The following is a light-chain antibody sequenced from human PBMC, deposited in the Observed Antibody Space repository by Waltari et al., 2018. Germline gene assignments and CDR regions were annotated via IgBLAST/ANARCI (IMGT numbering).Light chain of an antibody. J-gene: IGLJ2*01. CDR3: SSYAGSNILDVI. Sequence: QSALTQPPSASGSPGQSVTISCTGTSRDVGGYNYVSWYQQHPGKAPKLVIYAVTGRPCGVPDRFSGSKSGNTASLTVSGLQAEDEADYFCSSYAGSNILDVIFGGGTKLTVL. V-gene: IGLV2-8*01. CDR1: SRDVGGYNY. CDR2: AVT.